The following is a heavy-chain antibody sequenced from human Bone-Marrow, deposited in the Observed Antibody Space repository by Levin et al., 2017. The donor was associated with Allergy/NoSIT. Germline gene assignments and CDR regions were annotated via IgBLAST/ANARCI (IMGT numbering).Heavy chain of an antibody. CDR2: ISSDSINI. D-gene: IGHD2-21*01. Sequence: ETLSLTCAASGFTFSSYSMNWVRQAPGKGLEWVSYISSDSINIYDADSVKGRFTISRDNGKNSLFLQMNSLRDEDTAVYYCVRDGVMSGFDFDYWGQGTLVTVSS. V-gene: IGHV3-48*02. CDR1: GFTFSSYS. J-gene: IGHJ4*02. CDR3: VRDGVMSGFDFDY.